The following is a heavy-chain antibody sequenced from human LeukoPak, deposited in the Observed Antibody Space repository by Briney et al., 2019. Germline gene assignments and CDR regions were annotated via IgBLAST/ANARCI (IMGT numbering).Heavy chain of an antibody. CDR2: IYYSGST. V-gene: IGHV4-30-4*01. J-gene: IGHJ4*02. Sequence: TSSETLSLTCTVSGGSISSGDYYWSWIRQPPGKGLEWIGCIYYSGSTYYNPSLKSRVTISVDTSKNQFSLKLSSVTAADTAVYYCATTKYYYDSSGYFGYWGQGTLVTVSS. D-gene: IGHD3-22*01. CDR1: GGSISSGDYY. CDR3: ATTKYYYDSSGYFGY.